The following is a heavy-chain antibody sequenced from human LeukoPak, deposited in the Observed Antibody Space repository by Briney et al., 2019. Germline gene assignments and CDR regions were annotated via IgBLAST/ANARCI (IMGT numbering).Heavy chain of an antibody. CDR3: ARGPDYYGSGSYAVY. Sequence: GGSLRLSCAASGFTFSSYAMHWVRQAPGKGLEWVAVISYDGSNKYYADSVKGRFTISRDNSKNTLYLQMNSLRAEDTAVYYCARGPDYYGSGSYAVYWGQETLVTVSS. D-gene: IGHD3-10*01. CDR2: ISYDGSNK. V-gene: IGHV3-30-3*01. CDR1: GFTFSSYA. J-gene: IGHJ4*02.